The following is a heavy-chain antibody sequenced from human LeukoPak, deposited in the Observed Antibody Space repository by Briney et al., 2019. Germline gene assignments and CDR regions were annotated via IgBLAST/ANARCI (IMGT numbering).Heavy chain of an antibody. CDR3: ARDTDYYDSSGYHYWYFDL. CDR2: IYYSGPT. V-gene: IGHV4-39*07. D-gene: IGHD3-22*01. CDR1: GVSISSTNFY. Sequence: SETLSLTCTVSGVSISSTNFYWGWIRQPPGQGLEWLGSIYYSGPTKYSPSLNSRVTISGVTSKNQYSLKLSSVTAADTAVYYSARDTDYYDSSGYHYWYFDLWGRGTLVTVSS. J-gene: IGHJ2*01.